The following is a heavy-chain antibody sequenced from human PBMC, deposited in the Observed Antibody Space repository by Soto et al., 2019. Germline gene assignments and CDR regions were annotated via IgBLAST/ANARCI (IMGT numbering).Heavy chain of an antibody. D-gene: IGHD4-17*01. V-gene: IGHV1-69*02. CDR3: ARGTTVVTYYYGMDV. CDR2: IIPIPGIA. J-gene: IGHJ6*02. Sequence: QVQLVQSGAEVKKPGSSVKVSCKASGGTFSSYTISWVRQAPGQGLEWMGRIIPIPGIASYAQKFQGRVTITADKSTSTAYMELRSLRSEDTAVYYCARGTTVVTYYYGMDVWGQGTTVTVSS. CDR1: GGTFSSYT.